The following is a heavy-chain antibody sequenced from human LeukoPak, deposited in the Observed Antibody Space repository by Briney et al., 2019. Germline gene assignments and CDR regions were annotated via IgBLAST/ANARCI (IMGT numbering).Heavy chain of an antibody. J-gene: IGHJ4*02. D-gene: IGHD6-19*01. CDR1: GFTFSSYA. CDR3: ARRGSGWSRPNFDY. CDR2: ISGSGGST. Sequence: GGSLRLSCAASGFTFSSYAMSWVRQAPGKGLEWVSAISGSGGSTYYADSVKGRFTISRDNSKNTLYLQMNSLRAEDTAVYYCARRGSGWSRPNFDYWGQGTLVTVSS. V-gene: IGHV3-23*01.